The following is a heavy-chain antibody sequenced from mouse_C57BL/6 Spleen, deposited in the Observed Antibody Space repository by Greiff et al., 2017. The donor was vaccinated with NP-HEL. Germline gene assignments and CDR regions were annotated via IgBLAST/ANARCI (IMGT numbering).Heavy chain of an antibody. D-gene: IGHD2-1*01. CDR1: GFSLTSYG. CDR3: ARRGNYGLNYYAMDY. Sequence: VKLQESGPGLVQPSQSLSITCTVSGFSLTSYGVHWVRQSPGKGLEWLGVIWSGGSTDYNAAFISRLSISKDNSKSQVFFKMNSLQADDTAIYYCARRGNYGLNYYAMDYWGQGTSVTVSS. CDR2: IWSGGST. J-gene: IGHJ4*01. V-gene: IGHV2-2*01.